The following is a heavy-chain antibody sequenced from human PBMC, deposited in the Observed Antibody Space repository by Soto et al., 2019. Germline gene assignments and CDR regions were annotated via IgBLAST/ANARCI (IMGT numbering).Heavy chain of an antibody. D-gene: IGHD6-19*01. J-gene: IGHJ6*02. CDR1: GESVSRDTGA. CDR3: TRDRAEAGTYYYGMDV. CDR2: TYYRSKWFN. V-gene: IGHV6-1*01. Sequence: SQTLSLTCVISGESVSRDTGAWNWIRQSPSRGLEWLGRTYYRSKWFNDYALSVKSRMTINPDTSKNQFSLQLNSVTPEDTAVYYCTRDRAEAGTYYYGMDVWGQGTTVTVSS.